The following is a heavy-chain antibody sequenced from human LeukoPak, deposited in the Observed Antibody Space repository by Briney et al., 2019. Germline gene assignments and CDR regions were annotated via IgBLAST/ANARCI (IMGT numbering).Heavy chain of an antibody. CDR3: ARGYGVY. CDR2: INHSGST. Sequence: SETLSLTCAVYGGSFSGYYWSWIRQPPGKGLEWIGEINHSGSTNYNPSLESRVTISVDTSKNQFSLKLSSVTAADTAVYYCARGYGVYWGQGTLVTVSS. V-gene: IGHV4-34*01. J-gene: IGHJ4*02. D-gene: IGHD4-17*01. CDR1: GGSFSGYY.